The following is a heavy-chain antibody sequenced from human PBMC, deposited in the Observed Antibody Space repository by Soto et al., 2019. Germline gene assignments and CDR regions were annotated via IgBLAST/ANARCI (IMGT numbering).Heavy chain of an antibody. CDR1: GGSVSSGSYY. Sequence: SETLSLACTVSGGSVSSGSYYWSWIRQPPGKGLEWIGYIYYSGSTNYNPSLKSRVTISVDTSKNQFSLKLSSVTAADTAVYYCARDRGYCTNGVCYRYYCGMDVWGQRTTVTVSS. CDR3: ARDRGYCTNGVCYRYYCGMDV. D-gene: IGHD2-8*01. CDR2: IYYSGST. V-gene: IGHV4-61*01. J-gene: IGHJ6*02.